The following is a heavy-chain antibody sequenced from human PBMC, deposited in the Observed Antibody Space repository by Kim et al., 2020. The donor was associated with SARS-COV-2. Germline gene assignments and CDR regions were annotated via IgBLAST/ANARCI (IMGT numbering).Heavy chain of an antibody. D-gene: IGHD6-13*01. V-gene: IGHV3-43*02. Sequence: GGSLRLSCAASGFTFGDYAMHWVRQAPGKGLEWVSLISRDGGGTYYADSVKGRFTISSDNSKNSLYLQMNSLRTEDTALYYCAKDSGYSSTFGGFLYYYYYMDVWGKGTTVTVSS. CDR3: AKDSGYSSTFGGFLYYYYYMDV. CDR2: ISRDGGGT. CDR1: GFTFGDYA. J-gene: IGHJ6*03.